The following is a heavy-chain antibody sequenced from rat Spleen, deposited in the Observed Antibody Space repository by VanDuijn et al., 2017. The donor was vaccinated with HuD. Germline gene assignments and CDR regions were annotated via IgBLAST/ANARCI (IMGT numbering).Heavy chain of an antibody. D-gene: IGHD1-8*01. V-gene: IGHV5-25*01. CDR1: GITFSNYY. CDR3: ARHGFLTTVAYYFDY. Sequence: EVQLVESGGGLVQPGGSLKFSCAASGITFSNYYMAWVRQAPTKGLEWVAYISPGGGSTYYRDSAKGRFTISRDNAKSTLYLQMNSLRSEDTATYYCARHGFLTTVAYYFDYWGQGVMVTVSS. CDR2: ISPGGGST. J-gene: IGHJ2*01.